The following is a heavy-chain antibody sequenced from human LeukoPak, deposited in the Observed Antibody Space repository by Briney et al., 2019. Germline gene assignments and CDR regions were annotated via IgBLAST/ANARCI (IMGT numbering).Heavy chain of an antibody. D-gene: IGHD3-16*01. V-gene: IGHV3-20*04. CDR2: MNWNGDSR. CDR3: ARLRSIGNDYYFDY. CDR1: GLTFEDYE. J-gene: IGHJ4*02. Sequence: GGSLRLSCAVSGLTFEDYEMTRVRQVPGKGLEWVSAMNWNGDSRTYADSVKGRFTISRDNVKTSLFLQMNSLRAEDTAFYYCARLRSIGNDYYFDYWGQGTLVTVSS.